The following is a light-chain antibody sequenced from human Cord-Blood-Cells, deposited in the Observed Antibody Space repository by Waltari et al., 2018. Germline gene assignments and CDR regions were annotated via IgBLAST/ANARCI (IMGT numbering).Light chain of an antibody. CDR1: QSVLYSSNNKNY. J-gene: IGKJ1*01. Sequence: DIVMTQSPDSLAVSLGERATINCKSSQSVLYSSNNKNYLAWYQQKPVQPPKLLIDWAATRDSGVPGGVSGSGSGTDFTLTISSLEAEDVAVYDCQQYYSTPWTFGQGTKVEIK. CDR2: WAA. CDR3: QQYYSTPWT. V-gene: IGKV4-1*01.